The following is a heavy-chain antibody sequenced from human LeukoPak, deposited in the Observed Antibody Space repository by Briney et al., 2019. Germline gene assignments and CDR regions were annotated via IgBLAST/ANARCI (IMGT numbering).Heavy chain of an antibody. CDR2: IKQDGSEK. V-gene: IGHV3-7*05. CDR1: GFNFSSYW. D-gene: IGHD3-10*01. J-gene: IGHJ4*02. Sequence: GGSLRLCCAASGFNFSSYWMTWVRQAPGKGLEWVANIKQDGSEKYYVDSVKGRFTISRDNAKNLLYLQMDSLRAEDTAVCYCARGMFYYGSGSDTGGYWGQGILVTVSS. CDR3: ARGMFYYGSGSDTGGY.